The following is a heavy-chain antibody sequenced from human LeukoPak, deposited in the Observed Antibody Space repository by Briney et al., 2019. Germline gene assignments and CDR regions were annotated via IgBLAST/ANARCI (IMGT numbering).Heavy chain of an antibody. CDR2: INPNSGGT. CDR3: ARDSGSGSYYFYYMDV. V-gene: IGHV1-2*02. CDR1: GYTFTGYY. D-gene: IGHD1-26*01. Sequence: EASVKVSCKASGYTFTGYYMHWVRQAPGQGLEWMGWINPNSGGTNYAQKFQGRVTMTRDTSISTAYMELSRLRSDDTAVYYCARDSGSGSYYFYYMDVWGKGTTVTVSS. J-gene: IGHJ6*03.